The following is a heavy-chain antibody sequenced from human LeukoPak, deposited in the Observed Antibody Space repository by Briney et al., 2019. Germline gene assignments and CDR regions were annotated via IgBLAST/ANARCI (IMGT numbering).Heavy chain of an antibody. CDR2: MHPNSSGT. J-gene: IGHJ3*02. CDR1: GYDFTGYY. V-gene: IGHV1-2*02. D-gene: IGHD3-22*01. CDR3: VRGPRYYDDSGFHYGVFDI. Sequence: ASVKVSCKASGYDFTGYYMHWVRQAPGQGLEWMGWMHPNSSGTTYVEKFQGRVTLTSDTSITTSYMDLSRLTSDDTAVYYCVRGPRYYDDSGFHYGVFDIWGQGTVVTVSS.